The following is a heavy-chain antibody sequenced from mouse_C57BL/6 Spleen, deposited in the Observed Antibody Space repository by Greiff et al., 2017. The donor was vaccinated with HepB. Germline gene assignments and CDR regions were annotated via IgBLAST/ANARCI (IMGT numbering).Heavy chain of an antibody. CDR2: IYPGDGDT. D-gene: IGHD2-1*01. J-gene: IGHJ3*01. CDR1: GYAFSSYW. V-gene: IGHV1-80*01. CDR3: ATIYYGNYDFAY. Sequence: QVQLKESGAELVKPGASVKISCKASGYAFSSYWMNWVKQRPGKGLEWIGQIYPGDGDTNYNGKFKGKATLTADKSSSTAYMQLSSLTSEDSAVYFCATIYYGNYDFAYWGQGTLVTVSA.